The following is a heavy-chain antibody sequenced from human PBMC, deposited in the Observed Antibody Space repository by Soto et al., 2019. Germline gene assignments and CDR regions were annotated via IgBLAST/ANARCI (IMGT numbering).Heavy chain of an antibody. V-gene: IGHV4-31*03. D-gene: IGHD3-22*01. CDR1: GGSISSGGYY. CDR2: IYYSGST. CDR3: ARLTYYYDSSGYPVFDP. Sequence: LSLTCTVSGGSISSGGYYWSWIRQHPGKGLEWIGYIYYSGSTYYNPSLKSRVTISVDTSKNQFSLKLSSVTAADTAVYYCARLTYYYDSSGYPVFDPWGQVTLVTVSS. J-gene: IGHJ5*02.